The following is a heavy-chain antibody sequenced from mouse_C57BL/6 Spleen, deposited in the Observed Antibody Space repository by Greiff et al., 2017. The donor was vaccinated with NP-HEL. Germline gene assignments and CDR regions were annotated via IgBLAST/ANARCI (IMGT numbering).Heavy chain of an antibody. CDR1: GFTFSSYG. CDR2: ISSGGSYT. J-gene: IGHJ2*01. Sequence: EVKLMESGGDLVKPGGSLKLSCAASGFTFSSYGMSWVRQTPDKRLEWVATISSGGSYTYYPDSVKGRFTISRDNAKNTLYLQMSSLKSEDTAMYYCTGHPNWTFDYWGQGTTLTVSS. V-gene: IGHV5-6*01. CDR3: TGHPNWTFDY. D-gene: IGHD4-1*01.